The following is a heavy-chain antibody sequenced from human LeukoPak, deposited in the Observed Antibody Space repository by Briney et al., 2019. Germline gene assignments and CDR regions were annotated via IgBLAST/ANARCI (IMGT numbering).Heavy chain of an antibody. Sequence: PSETLSLTCTVSGGSISRYYWSWIRQPPGKGLEWIGYIYYSGSTNYNPSLKSRVTISVDTSKNQFSLKLSSVTAADTAVYYCARLKPGSSNRMDVWGQGTTVTVSS. CDR2: IYYSGST. D-gene: IGHD1-26*01. CDR3: ARLKPGSSNRMDV. CDR1: GGSISRYY. J-gene: IGHJ6*02. V-gene: IGHV4-59*08.